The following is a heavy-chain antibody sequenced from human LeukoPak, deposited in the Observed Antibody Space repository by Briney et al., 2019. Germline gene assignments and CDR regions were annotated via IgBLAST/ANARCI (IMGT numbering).Heavy chain of an antibody. CDR1: GYTFTSYG. V-gene: IGHV1-18*01. D-gene: IGHD1-26*01. CDR2: ISAYNGNT. Sequence: GASVKVSCKASGYTFTSYGISWVRQAPGQGLEWMGWISAYNGNTNYAQKLQGRVTMTTDTSTSTAYMELRSLRSDDTAVYYCARDDSGSSHDAFDIWGQGTMVTASS. CDR3: ARDDSGSSHDAFDI. J-gene: IGHJ3*02.